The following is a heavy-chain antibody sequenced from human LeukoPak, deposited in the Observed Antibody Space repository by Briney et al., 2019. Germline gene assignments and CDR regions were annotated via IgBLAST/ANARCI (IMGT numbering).Heavy chain of an antibody. Sequence: PSQTLSLTCTVSGGSISSGSYYWSWIRQPAGKGLEWIGRIYTSGSTNYNPSLKSRVTMSVDTSKNQFSLKLSSVTAADTAVYYCAVGVSSGYYYSIDYWGQGTLVTVSS. CDR3: AVGVSSGYYYSIDY. J-gene: IGHJ4*02. V-gene: IGHV4-61*02. CDR1: GGSISSGSYY. CDR2: IYTSGST. D-gene: IGHD3-22*01.